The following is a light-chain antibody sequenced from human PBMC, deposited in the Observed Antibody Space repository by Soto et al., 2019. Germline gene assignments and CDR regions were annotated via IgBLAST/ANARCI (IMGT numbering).Light chain of an antibody. CDR2: EVS. J-gene: IGLJ2*01. CDR1: SSDVGGFNY. CDR3: SSMTSSTAVV. Sequence: QSALTQPASVSGSPGQSITISCTGTSSDVGGFNYVSWYQQHPGKAPKVMISEVSKRPSGVSNRFSGPKSGNTASLTLSGLQAEDEADYYCSSMTSSTAVVFGGGTKLTVL. V-gene: IGLV2-14*01.